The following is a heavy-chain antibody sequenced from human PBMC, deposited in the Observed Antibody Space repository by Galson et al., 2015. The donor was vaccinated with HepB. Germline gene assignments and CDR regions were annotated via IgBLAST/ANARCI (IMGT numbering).Heavy chain of an antibody. D-gene: IGHD2-21*02. Sequence: SLRLSCAASGFTFSTYAMTWVRQAPGKGLEWVSVISGSGGITYYADSVKGRFTISRDNSKNTLYLQMNSLRAEDTAVYYCARLYCGGDCHADYWGQGTLVTVSS. CDR2: ISGSGGIT. J-gene: IGHJ4*02. CDR1: GFTFSTYA. CDR3: ARLYCGGDCHADY. V-gene: IGHV3-23*01.